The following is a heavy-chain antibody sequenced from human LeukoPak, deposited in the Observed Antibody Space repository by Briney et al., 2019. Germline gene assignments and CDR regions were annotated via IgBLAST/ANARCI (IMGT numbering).Heavy chain of an antibody. V-gene: IGHV3-21*01. CDR2: ISTSSSYI. J-gene: IGHJ4*02. CDR1: GFTFSGST. Sequence: GGSLRLSCAASGFTFSGSTMNWVRQAPGEGLEWVSFISTSSSYIYYADSVRGRFTISRDNAKNSLYLQMNSLRAEDTAVYYCAKERSRGGDCLDYWGQGTLVTVSS. CDR3: AKERSRGGDCLDY. D-gene: IGHD2-21*02.